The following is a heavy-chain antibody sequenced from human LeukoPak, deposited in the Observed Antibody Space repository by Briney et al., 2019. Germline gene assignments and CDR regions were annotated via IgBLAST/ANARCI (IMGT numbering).Heavy chain of an antibody. CDR2: ISPYNGNT. D-gene: IGHD3-10*01. Sequence: ASVKVSCKASGYIFTSYGISWVRQAPGQGLEWMGWISPYNGNTNYAQKLQGRVTMTTDTSTSTAYMELRSLRSDDTAVYYCARDRLVLWFGESSSFDYWGQATLVTVSS. J-gene: IGHJ4*02. CDR1: GYIFTSYG. CDR3: ARDRLVLWFGESSSFDY. V-gene: IGHV1-18*04.